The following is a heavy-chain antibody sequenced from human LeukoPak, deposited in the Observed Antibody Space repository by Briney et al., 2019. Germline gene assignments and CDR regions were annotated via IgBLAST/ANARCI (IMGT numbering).Heavy chain of an antibody. D-gene: IGHD6-25*01. J-gene: IGHJ4*02. Sequence: SETLSLTCTVSGDSISNYYWSWIRQPAGKGLEWIGSIYYSGSTFYNPSLKSRVTISVDTSKNQFSLKLTSVTAADTAVYYCARETLGEGTQTATYYFDFWGQGTLVTVSS. CDR2: IYYSGST. V-gene: IGHV4-4*07. CDR3: ARETLGEGTQTATYYFDF. CDR1: GDSISNYY.